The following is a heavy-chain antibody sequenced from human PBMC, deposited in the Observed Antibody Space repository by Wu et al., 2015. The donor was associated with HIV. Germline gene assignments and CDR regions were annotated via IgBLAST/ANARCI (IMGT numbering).Heavy chain of an antibody. CDR3: ARDPKTRGPFIEGPRNAFDV. D-gene: IGHD1-14*01. CDR2: IVPICGKT. CDR1: GGTFGHSA. Sequence: VQLVQSGADVRRPGSSVKVSCQASGGTFGHSAVSWVRQAPGQGPEWLGDIVPICGKTSFAETFQDRMTITADMSTTTVHMELSSLGSEDTALYFCARDPKTRGPFIEGPRNAFDVWGQGTLVAVTS. V-gene: IGHV1-69*14. J-gene: IGHJ3*01.